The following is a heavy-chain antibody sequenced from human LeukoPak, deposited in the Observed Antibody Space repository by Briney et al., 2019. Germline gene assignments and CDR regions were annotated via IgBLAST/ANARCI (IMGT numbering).Heavy chain of an antibody. J-gene: IGHJ4*02. CDR3: AKESSGTYYALDF. CDR1: GFTFSSFA. D-gene: IGHD1-26*01. Sequence: GGSLRLSCAASGFTFSSFAMSWVRQAPGKGLDCVLTISGGGGSTYYADPLKGRFTISRDNSGNTLYLQMNSLRAEDTAIYYCAKESSGTYYALDFWGQGTLVTVSS. V-gene: IGHV3-23*01. CDR2: ISGGGGST.